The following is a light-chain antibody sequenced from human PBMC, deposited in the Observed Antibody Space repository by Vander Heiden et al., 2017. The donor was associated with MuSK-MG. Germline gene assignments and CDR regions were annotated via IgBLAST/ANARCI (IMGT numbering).Light chain of an antibody. CDR1: QDISNY. CDR2: DAS. J-gene: IGKJ4*01. Sequence: DIQMTQSPSSLSASVGDRVTITCQASQDISNYLNWYQQKPGKAPKLLIYDASNFETGVPSRFSGSGSGTDFTFTISSLQPEDIATYYCLQDDNLPLTFGGGTKVEIK. V-gene: IGKV1-33*01. CDR3: LQDDNLPLT.